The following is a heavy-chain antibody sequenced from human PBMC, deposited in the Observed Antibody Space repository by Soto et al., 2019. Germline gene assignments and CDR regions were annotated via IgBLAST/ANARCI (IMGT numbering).Heavy chain of an antibody. J-gene: IGHJ4*02. D-gene: IGHD3-10*01. CDR3: ASQDYYGSGGFFDY. CDR2: IYYSGST. V-gene: IGHV4-59*08. Sequence: SETLSLTCTFSGGSVSNYYWSWIRQPPGKGLEWIGYIYYSGSTNYNPSLKSRVTISVDTSKNQFSLKLSSVTAADTAVYYCASQDYYGSGGFFDYWGQGTLVTVSS. CDR1: GGSVSNYY.